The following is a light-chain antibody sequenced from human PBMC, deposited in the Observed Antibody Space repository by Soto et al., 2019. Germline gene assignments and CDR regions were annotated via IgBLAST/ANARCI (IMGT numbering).Light chain of an antibody. CDR3: AAWDGSLNGYV. J-gene: IGLJ1*01. CDR1: NSNIGRNT. CDR2: NDN. Sequence: QPVLTQPPSTSVTPGQRVAISCSGSNSNIGRNTVNWYQQLPGTAPKLLIYNDNRRPSGVPDRFSGSKSDTSASLAIRGLQSEDEGDYYCAAWDGSLNGYVFGPGTEVTVL. V-gene: IGLV1-44*01.